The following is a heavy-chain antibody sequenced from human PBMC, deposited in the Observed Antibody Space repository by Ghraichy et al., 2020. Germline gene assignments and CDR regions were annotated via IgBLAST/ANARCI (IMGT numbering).Heavy chain of an antibody. Sequence: SVKVSCKASGGTFSSYAISWVRQAPGQGLEWMGGIIPIFGTANYAQKFQGRVTITADESTSTAYMELSSLRSEDTAVYYCASTYYDFWSGPVRYYYYYGMDVWGQGTTVTVSS. CDR2: IIPIFGTA. CDR1: GGTFSSYA. CDR3: ASTYYDFWSGPVRYYYYYGMDV. V-gene: IGHV1-69*13. D-gene: IGHD3-3*01. J-gene: IGHJ6*02.